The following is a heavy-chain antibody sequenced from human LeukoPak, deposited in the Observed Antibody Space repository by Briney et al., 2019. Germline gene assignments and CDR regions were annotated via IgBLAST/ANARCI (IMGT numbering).Heavy chain of an antibody. V-gene: IGHV4-59*01. CDR1: WGYYY. J-gene: IGHJ4*02. Sequence: PSETLSLTCTVSWGYYYWSWIRQPPGKGLEWIGYIYHTGITNYIPSLRSRVTISLDRSRNQLSLNLTSVTAADTAVYYCARGRDDYYGSAYFDYWGQGTLVTVSS. D-gene: IGHD3-10*01. CDR2: IYHTGIT. CDR3: ARGRDDYYGSAYFDY.